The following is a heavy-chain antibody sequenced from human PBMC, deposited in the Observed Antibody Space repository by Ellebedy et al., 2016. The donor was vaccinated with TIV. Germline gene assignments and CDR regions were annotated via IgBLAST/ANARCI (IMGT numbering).Heavy chain of an antibody. CDR1: GFTFSSYA. D-gene: IGHD3-10*01. V-gene: IGHV3-23*01. J-gene: IGHJ4*02. Sequence: PGGSLRLSCAASGFTFSSYAMSWVRQAPGKGLEWVSAISGSGGSTYYADSVKGRFTISRDNSKNTLYLQMNSLRAEDTAVYYCAKEDRLTNYYGSGSYRIVRGPKGVDYWGQGTLVTVSS. CDR3: AKEDRLTNYYGSGSYRIVRGPKGVDY. CDR2: ISGSGGST.